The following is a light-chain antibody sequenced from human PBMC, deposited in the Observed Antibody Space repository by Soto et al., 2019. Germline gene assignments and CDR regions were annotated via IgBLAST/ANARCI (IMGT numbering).Light chain of an antibody. CDR2: DGS. CDR1: PTINRW. J-gene: IGKJ2*01. CDR3: QQYDALWYT. V-gene: IGKV1-5*01. Sequence: DIQMTQSPATLSASLGDRVTIACRASPTINRWLAWYQQKPRKAPKLLLYDGSTLQSGVPSRFSGSGSGTEFTLTISSLQPDDVATYYCQQYDALWYTFGQGTKV.